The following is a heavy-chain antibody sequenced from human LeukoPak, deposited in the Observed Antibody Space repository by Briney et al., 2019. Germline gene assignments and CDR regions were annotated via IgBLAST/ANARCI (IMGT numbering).Heavy chain of an antibody. CDR2: IYYSGST. Sequence: PSETLSLTCTVSGGSISSSSYYWGWIRQPPGKGLEWIGSIYYSGSTYYNPSLKSRVTISVDTSKNQFSLKLSSVTAADAAVYYCARSVTPGAFDIWGQGTMVTVSS. D-gene: IGHD4-11*01. CDR1: GGSISSSSYY. CDR3: ARSVTPGAFDI. V-gene: IGHV4-39*07. J-gene: IGHJ3*02.